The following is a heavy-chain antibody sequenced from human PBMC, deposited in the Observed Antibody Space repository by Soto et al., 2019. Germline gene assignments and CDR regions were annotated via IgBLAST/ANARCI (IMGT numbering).Heavy chain of an antibody. CDR3: AVELVLTVTTDIYYFDY. CDR2: IIPIFGTA. V-gene: IGHV1-69*12. D-gene: IGHD4-17*01. CDR1: GGTFSSYA. J-gene: IGHJ4*02. Sequence: QVQLVQSGAEVKKPGSSAKVSCKASGGTFSSYAISWVRQAPGQGLEWMGGIIPIFGTANYAQKFQGRVTITADESTSTAYMELSRLRSEDTAVYYCAVELVLTVTTDIYYFDYWGQGTLVTVSS.